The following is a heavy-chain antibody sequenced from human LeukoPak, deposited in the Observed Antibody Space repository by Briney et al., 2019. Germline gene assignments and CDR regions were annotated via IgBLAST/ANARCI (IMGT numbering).Heavy chain of an antibody. D-gene: IGHD3-9*01. CDR2: ISAYNGNT. Sequence: GASVTVSFKASGYTFTSYGISWVRQAPGQGVEWMGWISAYNGNTNYAQKLQGRVTMTTDTSTSTAYMELRSLRSDDTAVYYCARQVYAYYDILTGYSGQPYYFDYWGQGTLVTVSS. CDR3: ARQVYAYYDILTGYSGQPYYFDY. J-gene: IGHJ4*02. V-gene: IGHV1-18*01. CDR1: GYTFTSYG.